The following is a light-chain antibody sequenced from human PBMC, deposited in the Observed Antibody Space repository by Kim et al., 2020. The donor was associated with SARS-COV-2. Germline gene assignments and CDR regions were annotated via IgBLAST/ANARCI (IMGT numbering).Light chain of an antibody. CDR2: WAS. CDR3: QQYYSLPLT. J-gene: IGKJ4*01. Sequence: DIVMTQSPDSLAVSLGERATINCRSSQSVLHTSNNKNYLAWYQQKPGQPPKLLIYWASTRESGVPDRFSGSESGTDFTLTISSLQAEDVAVYYCQQYYSLPLTFGGGTKVDIK. CDR1: QSVLHTSNNKNY. V-gene: IGKV4-1*01.